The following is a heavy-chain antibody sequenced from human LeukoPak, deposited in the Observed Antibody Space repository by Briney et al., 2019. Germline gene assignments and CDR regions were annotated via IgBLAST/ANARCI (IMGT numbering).Heavy chain of an antibody. J-gene: IGHJ3*02. V-gene: IGHV1-46*03. CDR1: GYTFSNYY. Sequence: ASVKVSCKASGYTFSNYYIHWVRQAPGQGLEWMGIINPSGGGTTYAQKFQGGVTMTRDTSTSTVYMELSSLRSEDTAIYYCVRSTTSVVFDIWGQGTMVTASS. CDR3: VRSTTSVVFDI. D-gene: IGHD1-14*01. CDR2: INPSGGGT.